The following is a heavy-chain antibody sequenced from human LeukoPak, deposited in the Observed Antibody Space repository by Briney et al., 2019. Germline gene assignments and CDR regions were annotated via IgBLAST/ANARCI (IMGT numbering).Heavy chain of an antibody. CDR3: AKDSIQLRFLEPSAFDI. D-gene: IGHD3-3*01. V-gene: IGHV1-18*01. CDR2: ISAYNGNT. CDR1: GYTFTSYG. Sequence: GASVKVSCKASGYTFTSYGISWVRQAPGQGLEWMGWISAYNGNTNYAQKFQGRVTMTTDTSTSTAYMELRSLRSDDTAVYYCAKDSIQLRFLEPSAFDIWGQGTMVTVSS. J-gene: IGHJ3*02.